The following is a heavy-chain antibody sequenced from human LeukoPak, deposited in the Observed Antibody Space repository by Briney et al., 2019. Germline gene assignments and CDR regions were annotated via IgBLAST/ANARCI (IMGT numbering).Heavy chain of an antibody. V-gene: IGHV4-59*01. Sequence: SETLSLICTVSGGSISSYYWSWIRQPPGKGLEWIRYIYYSGSTNYNPSLKSRVTISVDTSKNQFSLKLSSVTAADTAVYYCARYSSSPIHGFDYWGQGTLVTVSS. CDR1: GGSISSYY. CDR2: IYYSGST. J-gene: IGHJ4*02. CDR3: ARYSSSPIHGFDY. D-gene: IGHD6-13*01.